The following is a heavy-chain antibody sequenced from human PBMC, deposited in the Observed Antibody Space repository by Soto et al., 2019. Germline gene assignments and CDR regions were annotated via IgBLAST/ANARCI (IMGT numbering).Heavy chain of an antibody. Sequence: GGSLRLSCAASGFTFSSYSMNWVRQAPGKGLEWVSSISSSSSYIYYADSVKGRFTISRDNAKNSLYLQMNSLRAEDTAVYYCARGGSTGNWFDPWGQGTQVTVSS. V-gene: IGHV3-21*01. CDR2: ISSSSSYI. CDR1: GFTFSSYS. D-gene: IGHD3-9*01. J-gene: IGHJ5*02. CDR3: ARGGSTGNWFDP.